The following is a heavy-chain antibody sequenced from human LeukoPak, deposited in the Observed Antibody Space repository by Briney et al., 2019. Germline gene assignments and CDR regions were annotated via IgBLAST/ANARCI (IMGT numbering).Heavy chain of an antibody. CDR3: ARGHYDILTGPRHAFDI. J-gene: IGHJ3*02. Sequence: SETLSLTCTVSGGSISIYYWSWIRQPPGKGLEWIGYIYYSGSTNYNPSLKSRVTISVDTSKNQFSLKLSSVTAADTAVYYCARGHYDILTGPRHAFDIWGQGTMVTVSS. CDR2: IYYSGST. D-gene: IGHD3-9*01. CDR1: GGSISIYY. V-gene: IGHV4-59*01.